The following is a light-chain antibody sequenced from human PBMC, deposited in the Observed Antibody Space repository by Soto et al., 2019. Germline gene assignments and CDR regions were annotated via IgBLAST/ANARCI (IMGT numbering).Light chain of an antibody. Sequence: IQMTQSPSSLSASVGDRVTITCRASQGIGNDLGWYQQKPGKAPKLLIYAASSLQSGVPSRFSGSGSGTEFTLTISSLQPDDFATYYCQQYNSYTSFGGGTKVDIK. CDR2: AAS. CDR1: QGIGND. V-gene: IGKV1-17*01. CDR3: QQYNSYTS. J-gene: IGKJ4*01.